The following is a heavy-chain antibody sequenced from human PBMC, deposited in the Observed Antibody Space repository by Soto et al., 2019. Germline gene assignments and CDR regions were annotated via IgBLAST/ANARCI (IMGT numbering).Heavy chain of an antibody. V-gene: IGHV2-5*02. CDR2: IYWDDDK. Sequence: QITLKESGPTLVKPTQTLTLTCSFSGFSLTTREVGVGWIRQPPGKALEWLALIYWDDDKRYNPSLKSRLAITKDTSKNQVVLTMTNMDPVDTATYYCARNADYYTSAHYRNWGQGTLVTVSS. CDR1: GFSLTTREVG. CDR3: ARNADYYTSAHYRN. D-gene: IGHD3-22*01. J-gene: IGHJ4*02.